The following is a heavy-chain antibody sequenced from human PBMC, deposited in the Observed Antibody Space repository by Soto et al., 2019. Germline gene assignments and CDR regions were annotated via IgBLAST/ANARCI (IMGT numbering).Heavy chain of an antibody. J-gene: IGHJ6*02. Sequence: APVKVSCKAPGYSFTSYGITWVRQAPGQGLEWMGWIRPYNGDTKSAHKVQSRVSMTTDISTSTAYMELRSLTSDDTAVYYCARGGRHCSGGACYRHSNDYYFGMDVWCQGTTVTVSS. CDR1: GYSFTSYG. CDR2: IRPYNGDT. D-gene: IGHD2-8*02. CDR3: ARGGRHCSGGACYRHSNDYYFGMDV. V-gene: IGHV1-18*04.